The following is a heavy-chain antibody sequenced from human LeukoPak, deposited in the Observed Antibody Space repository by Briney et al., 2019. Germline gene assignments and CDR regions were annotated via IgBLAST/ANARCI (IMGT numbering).Heavy chain of an antibody. CDR1: GFTFSNYF. D-gene: IGHD2-15*01. CDR2: INSDGTTT. V-gene: IGHV3-74*03. J-gene: IGHJ5*02. Sequence: GGSLRLSCAASGFTFSNYFMHWVRQAPGKGLVWVSRINSDGTTTMYADSVKGRFTISRDNAMNTLYLQMNSLRDEDTAVYYCARRVDATRWFDPWGQGTLVAVSS. CDR3: ARRVDATRWFDP.